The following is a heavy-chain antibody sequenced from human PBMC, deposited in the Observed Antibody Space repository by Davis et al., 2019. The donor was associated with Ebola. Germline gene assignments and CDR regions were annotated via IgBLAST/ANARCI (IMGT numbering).Heavy chain of an antibody. V-gene: IGHV1-8*01. CDR2: MNPNSGNT. CDR3: ARDLVATNSYGMDV. CDR1: EYTFTSYD. J-gene: IGHJ6*02. Sequence: ASVKVSCKASEYTFTSYDINWVRQATGQGLEWMGWMNPNSGNTGYAQKFQGRVTMTRNTSISTAYMELSSLRSEDTAVYYCARDLVATNSYGMDVWGQGTTVTVSS. D-gene: IGHD5-12*01.